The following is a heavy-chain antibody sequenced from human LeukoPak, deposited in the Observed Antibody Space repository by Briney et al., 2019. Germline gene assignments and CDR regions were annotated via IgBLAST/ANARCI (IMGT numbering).Heavy chain of an antibody. D-gene: IGHD3-10*01. V-gene: IGHV3-48*03. Sequence: GGSLRLSCAASGFTFSSYEMNWVRQAPGKGLEWVSYIGSNFETIYADSVKGRFTISRDNAKNSLSLQMNSLRADDTAVYYCTRPDYYRGAESYGGDYWGQGTLVTVSS. J-gene: IGHJ4*02. CDR1: GFTFSSYE. CDR3: TRPDYYRGAESYGGDY. CDR2: IGSNFETI.